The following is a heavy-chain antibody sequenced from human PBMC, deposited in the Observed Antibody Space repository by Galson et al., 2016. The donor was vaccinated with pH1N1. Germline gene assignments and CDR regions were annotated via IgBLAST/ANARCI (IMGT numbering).Heavy chain of an antibody. V-gene: IGHV3-23*01. CDR1: GFTFRSYA. CDR2: ISGGGTI. D-gene: IGHD6-19*01. CDR3: AKDKRSGWSVVGGFMDH. Sequence: SLRLSCAVSGFTFRSYAMNWVRQAPGKGPGWVSVISGGGTIHYADSVRGRFTISRDNSNNTVYLQMNSPRAEDTGVYYCAKDKRSGWSVVGGFMDHWGQGTLVTVSS. J-gene: IGHJ4*02.